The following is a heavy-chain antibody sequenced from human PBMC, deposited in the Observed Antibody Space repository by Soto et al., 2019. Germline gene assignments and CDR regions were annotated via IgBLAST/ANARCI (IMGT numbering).Heavy chain of an antibody. CDR1: GFTFSDYW. CDR3: ARGGYCSGATCWNHFDC. CDR2: IKEDGSEK. V-gene: IGHV3-7*03. D-gene: IGHD2-15*01. Sequence: LRLSCAASGFTFSDYWVNWVRQAPGKGLEWVANIKEDGSEKYYVDSVKGRFTLSRDNAKNSLYLHMNSLRVEDTAVYYCARGGYCSGATCWNHFDCWGQGTLVTVSS. J-gene: IGHJ4*02.